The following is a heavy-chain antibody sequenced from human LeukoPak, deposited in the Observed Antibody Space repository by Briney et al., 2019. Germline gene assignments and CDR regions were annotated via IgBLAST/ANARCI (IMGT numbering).Heavy chain of an antibody. CDR2: IIPIFGTA. D-gene: IGHD2-2*01. V-gene: IGHV1-69*01. CDR1: GGTFSSYA. Sequence: SVKVSCKASGGTFSSYAISWVRQAPGQGLEWMGGIIPIFGTANYAQKFQGRVTITADESTSTAYMELSSLRSEDTAVYYCASTDCSSTSCPFDYWGQGTLVTVSS. J-gene: IGHJ4*02. CDR3: ASTDCSSTSCPFDY.